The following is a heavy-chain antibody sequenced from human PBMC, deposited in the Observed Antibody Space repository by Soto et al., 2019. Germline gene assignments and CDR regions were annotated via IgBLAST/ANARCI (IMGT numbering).Heavy chain of an antibody. CDR1: GGSISSGDYY. J-gene: IGHJ4*02. CDR3: PRVDVRVRGTYYFAY. D-gene: IGHD3-10*01. V-gene: IGHV4-30-4*02. Sequence: SETLSLTCTVSGGSISSGDYYWSWIRQPPGKGLEWIGYIYYSGSTYYNPSLKSRVTISVDTSKNQFSLKLSSVTAADTAVYYCPRVDVRVRGTYYFAYSGQGTLLTV. CDR2: IYYSGST.